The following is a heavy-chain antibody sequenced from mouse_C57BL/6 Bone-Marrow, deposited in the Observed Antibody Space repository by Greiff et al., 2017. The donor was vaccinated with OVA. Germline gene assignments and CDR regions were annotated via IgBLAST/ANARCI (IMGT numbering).Heavy chain of an antibody. CDR1: GYTFTDYY. Sequence: EVQLQQSGPELVKPGASVKISCKASGYTFTDYYMNWVKQSHGKSLEWIGDINPNNGGTSYNQKVKGKATLTVDKSSSTAYMELRSLTSEDSAVYYCAREVAYYDYDGFAYWGQGTLVTVSA. CDR3: AREVAYYDYDGFAY. D-gene: IGHD2-4*01. CDR2: INPNNGGT. J-gene: IGHJ3*01. V-gene: IGHV1-26*01.